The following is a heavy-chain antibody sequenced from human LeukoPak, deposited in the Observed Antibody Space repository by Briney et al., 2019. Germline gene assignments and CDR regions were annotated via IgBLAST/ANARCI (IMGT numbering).Heavy chain of an antibody. J-gene: IGHJ4*02. CDR3: ALLRSSGPDN. D-gene: IGHD6-19*01. CDR2: ISSDGTST. V-gene: IGHV3-74*01. CDR1: GFTFSDYW. Sequence: PGGSLRLSCAASGFTFSDYWMYWVRQAPGKGLSWVSRISSDGTSTNYADSVKGRFTISRDNAKNTLYLQMKSLRAEDTAVYYCALLRSSGPDNWGQGTLVTVSS.